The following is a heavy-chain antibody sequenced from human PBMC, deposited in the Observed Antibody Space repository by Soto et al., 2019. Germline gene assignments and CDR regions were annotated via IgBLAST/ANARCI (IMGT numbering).Heavy chain of an antibody. CDR2: IKSKTDGGTT. J-gene: IGHJ4*02. D-gene: IGHD4-4*01. CDR3: TKGAESNYDLDY. Sequence: GGSLRLSCAASGFTFSNAWMSWVRQAPGKGLEWVGRIKSKTDGGTTDYAAPVKGRFTISRDDSKNTLYLQMNSLKTEDTAVYYCTKGAESNYDLDYWGQATLATVPS. V-gene: IGHV3-15*01. CDR1: GFTFSNAW.